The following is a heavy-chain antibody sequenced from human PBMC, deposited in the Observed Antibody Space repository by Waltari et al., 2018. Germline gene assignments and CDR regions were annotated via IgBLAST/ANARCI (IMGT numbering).Heavy chain of an antibody. CDR2: SYTSGST. D-gene: IGHD4-17*01. V-gene: IGHV4-4*07. CDR1: GGSISSYY. Sequence: QVQLQESGPGLVKPSETLSLTCTVSGGSISSYYWSWIRQPAAKGLEWIGRSYTSGSTNYNPSLKSRVTMSVDTSKNQFSRKLSSVTAADTAVYYCARASPRLRYGDRNYDWYFDLWGRGTLVTVSS. CDR3: ARASPRLRYGDRNYDWYFDL. J-gene: IGHJ2*01.